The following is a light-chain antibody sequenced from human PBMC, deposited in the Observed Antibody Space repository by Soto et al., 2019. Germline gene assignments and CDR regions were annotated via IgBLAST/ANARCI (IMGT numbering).Light chain of an antibody. CDR2: DVA. CDR3: VSYTSSTTYV. V-gene: IGLV2-14*03. Sequence: SVLAHPASVSYSPGQSITISCTGTSSDVGGSNFVSWYQQHPGKPPKLIIYDVANRPSGVSNRFSGSKSGSTASLIISRLQTEDEADYYCVSYTSSTTYVFGTGTKV. CDR1: SSDVGGSNF. J-gene: IGLJ1*01.